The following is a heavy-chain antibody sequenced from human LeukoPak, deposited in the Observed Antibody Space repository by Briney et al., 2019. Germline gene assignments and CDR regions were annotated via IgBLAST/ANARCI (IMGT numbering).Heavy chain of an antibody. CDR2: IYSGGSR. Sequence: GGSLRLSCAASGFTFNNYALSWVRQAPGKGLEWVSIIYSGGSRYYADSVKGRFTISRDNSKNTLYLQMNTLRAEDTAVCYCARYKTAGDYFDYWGQGTLVTVSS. CDR3: ARYKTAGDYFDY. CDR1: GFTFNNYA. D-gene: IGHD2-21*02. V-gene: IGHV3-23*03. J-gene: IGHJ4*02.